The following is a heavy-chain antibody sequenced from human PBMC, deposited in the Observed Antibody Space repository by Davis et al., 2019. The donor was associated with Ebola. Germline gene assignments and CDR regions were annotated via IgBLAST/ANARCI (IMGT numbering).Heavy chain of an antibody. Sequence: GESLKISCKGSGYYFTSYWISWVRQMPGRGLEWMGRIDPSDSYTNYSPSFQGHVTISADKSISTAYLQWSSLKASDTAMYYCATQKYYYYGMDVWGQGTTVTVSS. CDR3: ATQKYYYYGMDV. CDR2: IDPSDSYT. CDR1: GYYFTSYW. V-gene: IGHV5-10-1*01. J-gene: IGHJ6*02.